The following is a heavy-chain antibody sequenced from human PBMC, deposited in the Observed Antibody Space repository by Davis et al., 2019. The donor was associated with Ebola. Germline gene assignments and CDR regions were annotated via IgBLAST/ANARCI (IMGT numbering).Heavy chain of an antibody. V-gene: IGHV1-2*02. Sequence: ASVKVSCKASGYTFTGYYMHWVRQAPGQGLEWMGWINPNSGGTNYAQKFQGRVTMTRDTSISTAYMELSRLRSDDTAVYYCARAWVGTGKSSYWYFDLWGRGTLVTVSS. D-gene: IGHD1-7*01. J-gene: IGHJ2*01. CDR3: ARAWVGTGKSSYWYFDL. CDR1: GYTFTGYY. CDR2: INPNSGGT.